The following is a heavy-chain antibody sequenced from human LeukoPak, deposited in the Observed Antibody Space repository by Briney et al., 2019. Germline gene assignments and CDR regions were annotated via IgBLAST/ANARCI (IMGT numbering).Heavy chain of an antibody. CDR1: GFPFSTYD. J-gene: IGHJ4*02. V-gene: IGHV3-23*01. D-gene: IGHD3-3*02. CDR3: AKLAGIRSGFDW. Sequence: GGSLRHSCAASGFPFSTYDMTWVRQTPGKGLEWVSCISGSADVTYYADSLKGRFTISRDNSKNTVYLQMNSLRAEDTAIYYCAKLAGIRSGFDWWGQGTLVTVSS. CDR2: ISGSADVT.